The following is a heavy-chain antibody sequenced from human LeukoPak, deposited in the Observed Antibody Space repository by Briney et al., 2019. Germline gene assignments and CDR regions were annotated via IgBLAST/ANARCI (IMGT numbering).Heavy chain of an antibody. J-gene: IGHJ6*03. V-gene: IGHV3-23*01. CDR2: FSGSNT. CDR1: GFTFSNYA. D-gene: IGHD6-13*01. Sequence: AGGSLRLSCAASGFTFSNYAVSWVRQAPGRGLEWVSTFSGSNTYYADSVKGRFTISRDNSKNTLHLQMNSLRVEDTAVYYCAKGGSSSWGEDFMDVWGKGTTVTVSS. CDR3: AKGGSSSWGEDFMDV.